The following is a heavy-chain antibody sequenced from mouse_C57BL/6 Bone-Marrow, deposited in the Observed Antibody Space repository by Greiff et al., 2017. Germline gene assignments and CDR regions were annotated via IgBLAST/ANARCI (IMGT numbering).Heavy chain of an antibody. Sequence: QVQLQQPGAELVRPGSSVKLSCKASGYTFTSYWMDWVKQRPGQGLEWIGNIYPSDSETHYNQKFKDKATLTVDKSSSTAYMQLSSLTSEDSAVYYCARYYGSSNWYFDVWGTGTTVTVSS. CDR2: IYPSDSET. D-gene: IGHD1-1*01. J-gene: IGHJ1*03. V-gene: IGHV1-61*01. CDR3: ARYYGSSNWYFDV. CDR1: GYTFTSYW.